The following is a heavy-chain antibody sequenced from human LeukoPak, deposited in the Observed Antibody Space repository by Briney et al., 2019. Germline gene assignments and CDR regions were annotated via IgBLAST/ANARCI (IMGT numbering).Heavy chain of an antibody. D-gene: IGHD1-1*01. J-gene: IGHJ5*02. Sequence: GASVKVSCKASGYTFTSYAMHWVRQAPGQRLEWMGWINAGNGNTKYSQKFQGRVTITRDTSASTAYMELSSLRSEDTAVYYCARESINWNDGLDWFDPWGQGTLVTVSS. CDR2: INAGNGNT. V-gene: IGHV1-3*01. CDR3: ARESINWNDGLDWFDP. CDR1: GYTFTSYA.